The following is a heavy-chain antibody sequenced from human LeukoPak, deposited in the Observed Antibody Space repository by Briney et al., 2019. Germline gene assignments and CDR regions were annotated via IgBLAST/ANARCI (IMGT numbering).Heavy chain of an antibody. V-gene: IGHV3-30-3*01. Sequence: GGSLRLSCAASGFTFSSYTMHWVRQAPGKGLEWVAVISYDGSNKYYADSVKGRFTISRDNSKNTLYLQMNSLRAEDTAVYYCAREGRDIVVVPAGFSYYYYMDVWGKGTTVTVSS. CDR2: ISYDGSNK. CDR1: GFTFSSYT. CDR3: AREGRDIVVVPAGFSYYYYMDV. J-gene: IGHJ6*03. D-gene: IGHD2-2*01.